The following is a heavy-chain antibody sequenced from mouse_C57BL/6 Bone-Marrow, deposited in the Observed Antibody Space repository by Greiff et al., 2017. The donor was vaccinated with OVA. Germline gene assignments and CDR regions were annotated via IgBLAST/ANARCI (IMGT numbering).Heavy chain of an antibody. CDR3: TTCYDYAWFAY. D-gene: IGHD2-4*01. Sequence: VQLQQSGAELVRPGASVKLSCTASGFNIKDDYMHWVKQRPEQGLEWIGWIDPENGDTEYASKFQGKATITADTSSNTAYLQLSSLTSEDTAVYYCTTCYDYAWFAYWGQGTLVTGSA. V-gene: IGHV14-4*01. CDR1: GFNIKDDY. CDR2: IDPENGDT. J-gene: IGHJ3*01.